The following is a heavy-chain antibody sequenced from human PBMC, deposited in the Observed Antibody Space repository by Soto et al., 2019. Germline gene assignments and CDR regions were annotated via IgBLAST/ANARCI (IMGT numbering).Heavy chain of an antibody. CDR1: GFTVSNNH. V-gene: IGHV3-53*01. D-gene: IGHD3-16*01. J-gene: IGHJ4*02. CDR3: AGRLTTAASLDY. CDR2: VHGGGST. Sequence: VQLVESGGGLIQPGGSLRLSCAASGFTVSNNHMTWVRQAAGKGLELVSFVHGGGSTSYADSVKGRFTISRDNSKHTLSLQMDSLRAEDTAIYYCAGRLTTAASLDYWGRGTLVTVSS.